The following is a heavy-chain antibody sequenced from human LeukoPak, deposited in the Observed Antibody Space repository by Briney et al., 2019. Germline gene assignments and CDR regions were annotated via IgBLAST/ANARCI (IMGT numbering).Heavy chain of an antibody. V-gene: IGHV1-8*01. CDR1: GYTFTSYD. CDR2: MNPNSGNT. D-gene: IGHD3-10*01. CDR3: ARGFDYYGSGSYSVAAYLGYYYYYGMDV. Sequence: ASVKVSCKASGYTFTSYDINWVRRATGQGLEWMGWMNPNSGNTGYAQKFQGRVTMTRNTSISTAYMELSSLRSEDTAVYYCARGFDYYGSGSYSVAAYLGYYYYYGMDVWGQGTTVTVSS. J-gene: IGHJ6*02.